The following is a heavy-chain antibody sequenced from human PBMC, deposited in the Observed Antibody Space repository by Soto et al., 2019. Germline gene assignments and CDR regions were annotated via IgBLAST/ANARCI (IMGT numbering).Heavy chain of an antibody. J-gene: IGHJ4*02. D-gene: IGHD3-22*01. CDR2: IIPIFGTA. Sequence: SVKVSFKASGGAFSSYAISWVRQAPGQGLEWMGGIIPIFGTANYAQKFQGRVTITADKSTSTAYMELSSLRSEDTAVYYCASRLGYYDTAFDYWGQGTLVTVSS. V-gene: IGHV1-69*06. CDR1: GGAFSSYA. CDR3: ASRLGYYDTAFDY.